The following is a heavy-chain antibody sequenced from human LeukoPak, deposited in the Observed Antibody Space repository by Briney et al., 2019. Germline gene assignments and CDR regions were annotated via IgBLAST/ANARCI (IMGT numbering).Heavy chain of an antibody. Sequence: ASVKVSCKASGYTFTSYDINWVRQATGQGLEWMGWMNPNSGNTGYAQKFQGRVTITRNTSISTAYMELSSLRSEDTAVYYCARRNLLKAGIGVDYWGQGTLVTVSS. D-gene: IGHD6-13*01. CDR3: ARRNLLKAGIGVDY. J-gene: IGHJ4*02. CDR2: MNPNSGNT. CDR1: GYTFTSYD. V-gene: IGHV1-8*03.